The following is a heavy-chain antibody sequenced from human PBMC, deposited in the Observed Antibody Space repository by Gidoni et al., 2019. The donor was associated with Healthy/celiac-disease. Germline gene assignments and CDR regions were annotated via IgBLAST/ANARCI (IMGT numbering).Heavy chain of an antibody. CDR2: MSGSGGST. CDR3: ANNREWLALGY. J-gene: IGHJ4*02. Sequence: EVQLVDSGGGLVQPGGSLSLSCAASCFTFSSYAMSWVRQAPGKGLEWVSAMSGSGGSTYYADSVKGRFTISRDNSKNTLYLKMNSLRAEDTAVYYCANNREWLALGYWGQGTLVTVSS. D-gene: IGHD6-19*01. CDR1: CFTFSSYA. V-gene: IGHV3-23*04.